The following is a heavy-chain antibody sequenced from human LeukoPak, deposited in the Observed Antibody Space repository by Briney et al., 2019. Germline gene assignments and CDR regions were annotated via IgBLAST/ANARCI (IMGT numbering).Heavy chain of an antibody. Sequence: PGGSLRLSCAASGFTFSSYGMHWVRQAPGKGLEWVAFIRCDGSNKYYADSVKGRFTISRDNSKNTLYLQMNSLRAEDTAVYYCAKVTYYYDSSGYYNYYFDYWGQGTLVTVSS. J-gene: IGHJ4*02. CDR2: IRCDGSNK. V-gene: IGHV3-30*02. CDR1: GFTFSSYG. CDR3: AKVTYYYDSSGYYNYYFDY. D-gene: IGHD3-22*01.